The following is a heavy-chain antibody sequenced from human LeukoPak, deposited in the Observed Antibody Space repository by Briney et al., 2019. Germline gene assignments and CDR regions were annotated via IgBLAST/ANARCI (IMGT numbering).Heavy chain of an antibody. D-gene: IGHD6-13*01. J-gene: IGHJ4*02. V-gene: IGHV3-21*01. CDR1: GFTFSDYS. CDR3: ARDYSTSS. CDR2: IDGSSSYI. Sequence: PGGSLRLSCAASGFTFSDYSMNWVRQAPGEGLEWVSSIDGSSSYIYYADSVKGRFAISRNNANNSLYLQMNSLRAEDTGVYYCARDYSTSSWGQGTLVTVSS.